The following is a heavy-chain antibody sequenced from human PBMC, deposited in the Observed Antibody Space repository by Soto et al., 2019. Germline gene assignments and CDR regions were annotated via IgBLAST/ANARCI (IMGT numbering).Heavy chain of an antibody. V-gene: IGHV4-39*01. Sequence: SETLSLTCTVSGGSISSSSYYWGWIRQPPGKGLEWIGSIYYSGSTYYNPSLKSRVTISVDTSKNQFSLKLSSVTAADTTVYYCARHDGLELIHNWFDPWGQGTLVTVSS. J-gene: IGHJ5*02. D-gene: IGHD1-7*01. CDR1: GGSISSSSYY. CDR2: IYYSGST. CDR3: ARHDGLELIHNWFDP.